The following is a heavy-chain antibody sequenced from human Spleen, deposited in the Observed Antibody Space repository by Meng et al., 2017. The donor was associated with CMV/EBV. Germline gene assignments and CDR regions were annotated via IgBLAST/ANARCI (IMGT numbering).Heavy chain of an antibody. CDR2: VMPIRNIT. CDR3: VRDGYSPGFFQH. V-gene: IGHV1-69*04. Sequence: CKAAGGTVSVNTFSRLRRAPGQGLERIGWVMPIRNITNYAEKLNGRLTITADKSTTTVFLVLSILRSEDTAPYYCVRDGYSPGFFQHWGQGTLVTVSS. CDR1: GGTVSVNT. J-gene: IGHJ1*01. D-gene: IGHD5-18*01.